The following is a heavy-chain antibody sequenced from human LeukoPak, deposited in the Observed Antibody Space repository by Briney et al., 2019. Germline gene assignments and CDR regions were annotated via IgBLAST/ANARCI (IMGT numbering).Heavy chain of an antibody. J-gene: IGHJ4*02. V-gene: IGHV3-7*01. CDR1: GFTFSSYW. CDR3: ARSAEWRSYFDY. Sequence: PGGSLRLSCAASGFTFSSYWMSWVRQAPGKGPEWVANIKQDGSDKYYVDSVQGRFTISRDNAKNSLYLQMNSLRAEDTAVYYCARSAEWRSYFDYWGQGTLVTVSS. CDR2: IKQDGSDK. D-gene: IGHD3-3*01.